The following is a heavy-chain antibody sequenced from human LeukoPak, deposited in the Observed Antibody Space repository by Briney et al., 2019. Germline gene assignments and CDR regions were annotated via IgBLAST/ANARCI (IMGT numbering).Heavy chain of an antibody. J-gene: IGHJ6*02. V-gene: IGHV3-7*01. CDR2: IKGDGSEK. CDR1: GFTFSTKW. D-gene: IGHD2-21*02. Sequence: GGSLRVSCAASGFTFSTKWMSWVRQATGQRLEWVANIKGDGSEKEYVDSVMGRFTISRDNAKNSLYLQMNSLRVEDTAVYYCARWEVTAPRGHGLDVWGQGTTVTVSS. CDR3: ARWEVTAPRGHGLDV.